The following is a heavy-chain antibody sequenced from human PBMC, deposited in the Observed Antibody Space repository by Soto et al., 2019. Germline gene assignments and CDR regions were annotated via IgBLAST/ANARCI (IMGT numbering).Heavy chain of an antibody. CDR1: GGSISSSPYY. CDR2: IYYSGTT. D-gene: IGHD3-22*01. CDR3: ARHRQYYDTSGYQQRYFDY. Sequence: SETLPLTCSVSGGSISSSPYYWGWIRQPPGKGLEWLGTIYYSGTTSYNPSLKSRVIISVDTSNNQLFLKLRSVTAADTAVYYCARHRQYYDTSGYQQRYFDYWGQGTQVTVSS. J-gene: IGHJ4*02. V-gene: IGHV4-39*01.